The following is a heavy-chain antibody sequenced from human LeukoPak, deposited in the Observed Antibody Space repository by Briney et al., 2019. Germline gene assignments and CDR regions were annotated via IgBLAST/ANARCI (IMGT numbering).Heavy chain of an antibody. J-gene: IGHJ4*02. CDR2: IKSKTDGGTT. V-gene: IGHV3-15*01. D-gene: IGHD3-22*01. Sequence: PGGSLRLSCAASGFTFSNAWMSWVRQAPGKGLEWVGRIKSKTDGGTTDYAAPVKGRLTISRDDSKNTLYLQMNSLKTEDTAVYYCTTWCFYDSSGYLRCHFDYWGQGTLVTVSS. CDR1: GFTFSNAW. CDR3: TTWCFYDSSGYLRCHFDY.